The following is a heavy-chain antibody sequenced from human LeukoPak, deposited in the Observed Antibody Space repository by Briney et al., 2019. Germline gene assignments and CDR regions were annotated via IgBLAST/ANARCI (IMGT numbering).Heavy chain of an antibody. Sequence: SETLSLTCTVSGGSISSHYWSWIRQPPGKGLEWIGYIYYSGSTNYNPSLKSRVTISVDTSENQFSLKLGSVTAADTAVYYCARVRLSGYPMGYFDYWGQGTLVTVSS. CDR3: ARVRLSGYPMGYFDY. V-gene: IGHV4-59*11. CDR1: GGSISSHY. J-gene: IGHJ4*02. D-gene: IGHD5-12*01. CDR2: IYYSGST.